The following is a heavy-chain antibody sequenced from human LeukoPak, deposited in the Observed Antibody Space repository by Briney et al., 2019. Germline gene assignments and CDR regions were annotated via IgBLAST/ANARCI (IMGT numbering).Heavy chain of an antibody. Sequence: ASVKVSCKASGYTFTSYGISWVRQAPGQGLEWMGWISAYNGNTNYAQKLQGRVTMTTDTSTSTAYMELRSLRSDDTAVYYCAREWKQWLVNYYYYGMDVWGQGTTVTDSS. J-gene: IGHJ6*02. CDR2: ISAYNGNT. CDR1: GYTFTSYG. D-gene: IGHD6-19*01. CDR3: AREWKQWLVNYYYYGMDV. V-gene: IGHV1-18*01.